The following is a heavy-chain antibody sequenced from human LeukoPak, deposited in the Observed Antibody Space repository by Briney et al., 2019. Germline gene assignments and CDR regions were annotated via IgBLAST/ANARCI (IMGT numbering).Heavy chain of an antibody. CDR1: GYTFTGYY. CDR3: ARVGSSTSWEEYFDC. Sequence: GASVKVSCKASGYTFTGYYMHWVRQAPGQGLEWMGWINPNSGGTNYAQKFQGRVTMTRDTSISTAYMELSRLRSDDTAVYYCARVGSSTSWEEYFDCWGQGTLVTVSS. D-gene: IGHD2-2*01. J-gene: IGHJ4*02. CDR2: INPNSGGT. V-gene: IGHV1-2*02.